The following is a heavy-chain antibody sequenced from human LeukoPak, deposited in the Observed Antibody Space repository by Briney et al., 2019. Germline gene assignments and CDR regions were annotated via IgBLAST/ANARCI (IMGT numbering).Heavy chain of an antibody. Sequence: ASVKVSCKASGYTFTNYYMHWVRQAPGQGLEWMGIINPSGGSTSYAQKFQGRVTMTRDTSTSTVYMELSSLRSEDTAVYYCARTMTTVTTSDVDYYHYGMDVWGQGTTVTVSS. CDR2: INPSGGST. CDR1: GYTFTNYY. J-gene: IGHJ6*02. V-gene: IGHV1-46*01. CDR3: ARTMTTVTTSDVDYYHYGMDV. D-gene: IGHD4-11*01.